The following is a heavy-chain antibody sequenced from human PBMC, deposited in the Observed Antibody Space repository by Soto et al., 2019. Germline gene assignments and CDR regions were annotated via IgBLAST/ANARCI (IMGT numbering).Heavy chain of an antibody. D-gene: IGHD3-9*01. CDR3: ARDYILTGPFDAFDI. V-gene: IGHV3-21*01. CDR1: GFTFSSYS. CDR2: ISSSSSYI. J-gene: IGHJ3*02. Sequence: GGSLRLSCAASGFTFSSYSMNWVRQAPGKGLEWVSSISSSSSYIYYADSVKGRFTISRDNAKNSLYLQMNSLRAEDTAVYYCARDYILTGPFDAFDIWGQGTTVTVSS.